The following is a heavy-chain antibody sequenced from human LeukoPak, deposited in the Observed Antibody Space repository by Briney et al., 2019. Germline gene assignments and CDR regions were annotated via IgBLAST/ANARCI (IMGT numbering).Heavy chain of an antibody. V-gene: IGHV4-4*02. J-gene: IGHJ4*02. D-gene: IGHD2-15*01. CDR2: IYHTGST. CDR3: ARHEVVSGVVADY. CDR1: GGSITTSNW. Sequence: SETLSLTCAVSGGSITTSNWWIWVRQPPGKGLEWIGEIYHTGSTNYNPSLKSRLTILEDKSKNQFSLKLSSVTAADTAVYYCARHEVVSGVVADYWGQGALVIVSS.